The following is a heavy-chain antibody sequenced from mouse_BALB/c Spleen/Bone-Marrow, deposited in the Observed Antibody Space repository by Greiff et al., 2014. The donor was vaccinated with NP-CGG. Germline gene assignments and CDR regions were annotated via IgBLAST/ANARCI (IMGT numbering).Heavy chain of an antibody. V-gene: IGHV1-87*01. J-gene: IGHJ4*01. Sequence: QVQLKHSGAELARPGASVKLSCKASGYTFTSYWMQWVKQRPGQGLEWIGAIYPGDGDTRFTQKFKGKATLTADKSSSTAYMQLSSLASEDSAVYYCARAKRYGEMDYWGQGISVTVSS. CDR3: ARAKRYGEMDY. CDR1: GYTFTSYW. CDR2: IYPGDGDT. D-gene: IGHD2-14*01.